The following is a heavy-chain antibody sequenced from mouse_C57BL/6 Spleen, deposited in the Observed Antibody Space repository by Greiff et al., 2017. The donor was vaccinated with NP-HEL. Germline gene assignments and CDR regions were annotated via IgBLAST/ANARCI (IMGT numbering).Heavy chain of an antibody. Sequence: VQRVESGAELMKPGASVKLSCKATGYTFTGYWIEWVKQRPGHGLEWIGEILPGSGSTNYNEKFKGKATLTADKSSSTAYMELRSLTSEDSAVYFCARSGYEAWFAYWGQGTLVTVSA. CDR3: ARSGYEAWFAY. J-gene: IGHJ3*01. CDR1: GYTFTGYW. CDR2: ILPGSGST. D-gene: IGHD2-2*01. V-gene: IGHV1-9*01.